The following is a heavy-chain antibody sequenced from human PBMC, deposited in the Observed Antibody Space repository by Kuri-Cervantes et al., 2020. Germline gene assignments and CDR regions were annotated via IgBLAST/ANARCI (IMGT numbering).Heavy chain of an antibody. CDR1: GYTFNSYD. Sequence: ASVHVSCKDSGYTFNSYDINWVRQATGQGLEWMGWMNPNSGNTGHPQQFQGIDTLTRNTSIRAAYMELGSLRSEATAVYYCASGQARIWYGMDVWGQGTTVTVSS. CDR3: ASGQARIWYGMDV. V-gene: IGHV1-8*01. J-gene: IGHJ6*02. CDR2: MNPNSGNT. D-gene: IGHD3-16*01.